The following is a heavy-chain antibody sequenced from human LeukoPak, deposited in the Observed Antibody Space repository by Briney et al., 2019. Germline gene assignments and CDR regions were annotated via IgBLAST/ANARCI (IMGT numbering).Heavy chain of an antibody. J-gene: IGHJ4*02. Sequence: GGSLRLSCAASGFTFSSYGMHWVRQAPGKGLEWVAVISYDGSNKYYADSVKGRFTISRDNSKNTLYLQMNSLRAEDTAVYYCAKTLLRYFDWLLSGWDYWGQGTLVTVSS. CDR3: AKTLLRYFDWLLSGWDY. CDR2: ISYDGSNK. CDR1: GFTFSSYG. V-gene: IGHV3-30*18. D-gene: IGHD3-9*01.